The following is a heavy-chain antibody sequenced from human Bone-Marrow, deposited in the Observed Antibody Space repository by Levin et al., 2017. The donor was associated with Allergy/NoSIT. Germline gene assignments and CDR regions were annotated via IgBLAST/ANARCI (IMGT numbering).Heavy chain of an antibody. CDR1: GFTFAHYT. V-gene: IGHV3-43*01. CDR2: ITWDGSRT. J-gene: IGHJ6*02. Sequence: GGSLRLSCAASGFTFAHYTMHWVRQLPGKGPEWVSLITWDGSRTYYADSVKGRFTISRNNSEDSLYLQLHSLRTDDTALYCCARDRAPGTGPYFFYAMDVWGQGTTVTVSS. D-gene: IGHD6-13*01. CDR3: ARDRAPGTGPYFFYAMDV.